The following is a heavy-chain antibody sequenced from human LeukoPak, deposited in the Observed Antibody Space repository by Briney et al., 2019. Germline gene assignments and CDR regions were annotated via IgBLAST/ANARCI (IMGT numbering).Heavy chain of an antibody. CDR1: GYTFTNYA. Sequence: ALVKVSYKASGYTFTNYAMHWVRQAPGQGLEWMGWINAGNGNTKYSQRFQGRVTITRDTSASTAYMELSSLRSEDTAVYYCARDDKASVTIDYWGQGTLVTVSS. V-gene: IGHV1-3*01. J-gene: IGHJ4*02. D-gene: IGHD4-17*01. CDR2: INAGNGNT. CDR3: ARDDKASVTIDY.